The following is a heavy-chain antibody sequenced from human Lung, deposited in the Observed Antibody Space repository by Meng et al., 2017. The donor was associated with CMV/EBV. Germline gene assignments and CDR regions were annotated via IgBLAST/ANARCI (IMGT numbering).Heavy chain of an antibody. CDR3: ARAGYYYGSGSCDY. V-gene: IGHV1-2*02. Sequence: ASXXVSXKASGYTFTGYYMHWVRQAPGQGLEWMGWINPNSGGTNYAQKFQGRVTMTRDTSISTAYMELSRPRSDDTAVYYCARAGYYYGSGSCDYWGQGTLVTVSS. CDR1: GYTFTGYY. J-gene: IGHJ4*02. CDR2: INPNSGGT. D-gene: IGHD3-10*01.